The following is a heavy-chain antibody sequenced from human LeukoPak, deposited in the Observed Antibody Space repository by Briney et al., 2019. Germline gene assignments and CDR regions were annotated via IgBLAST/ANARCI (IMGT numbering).Heavy chain of an antibody. CDR1: GFTFSNYW. CDR2: IKQDGTGK. J-gene: IGHJ3*02. CDR3: ARQGPSDAFEI. Sequence: GGSLRLSCAASGFTFSNYWMSWVRQAPGKGLEWVANIKQDGTGKYYVDSVKGRFTISRDNAKNSLYLQMNSLRVEDSAVYYCARQGPSDAFEIWGQGTMVTVSS. V-gene: IGHV3-7*01.